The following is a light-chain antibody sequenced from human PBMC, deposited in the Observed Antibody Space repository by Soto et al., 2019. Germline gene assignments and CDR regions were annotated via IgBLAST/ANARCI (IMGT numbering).Light chain of an antibody. CDR2: DAS. J-gene: IGKJ4*01. Sequence: ETVLTQSPATLSLSPGERATLSCRTSQSVKTYLAWYQQKPGQVPRLLIYDASNRSTGIAARFSCSGSGTDSTLTISSLAPEDFAVYYCQSRSSWPPVLTFGGGTKVEIK. V-gene: IGKV3-11*01. CDR3: QSRSSWPPVLT. CDR1: QSVKTY.